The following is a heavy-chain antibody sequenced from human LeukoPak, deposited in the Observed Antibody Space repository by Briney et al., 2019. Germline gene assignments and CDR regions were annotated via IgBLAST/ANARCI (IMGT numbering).Heavy chain of an antibody. J-gene: IGHJ5*02. D-gene: IGHD3-3*01. CDR2: INHSGST. CDR3: ARAIFGVVIIPNWFDP. CDR1: GGPFSGYY. V-gene: IGHV4-34*01. Sequence: KPSETLSLTCAVYGGPFSGYYWSWIRQPPGKGLEWIGEINHSGSTNYNPSLKSRVTISVDTSKNQFSLKLSSVTAADTAVYYCARAIFGVVIIPNWFDPWGQGTLVTVSS.